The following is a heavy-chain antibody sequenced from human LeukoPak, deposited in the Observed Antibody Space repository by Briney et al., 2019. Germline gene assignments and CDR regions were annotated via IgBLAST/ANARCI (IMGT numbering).Heavy chain of an antibody. D-gene: IGHD2-8*01. CDR3: AKLPDCANDACTEGDY. CDR1: GFTFSRDA. CDR2: ISDSGGST. J-gene: IGHJ4*02. Sequence: GGSLRLSCAASGFTFSRDAMSWVRQAPRKGLEWVSSISDSGGSTYYADSVKGRFTISRDNSRNTLYLQMDSLRADDTAVYYCAKLPDCANDACTEGDYWGQGTLVTVSS. V-gene: IGHV3-23*01.